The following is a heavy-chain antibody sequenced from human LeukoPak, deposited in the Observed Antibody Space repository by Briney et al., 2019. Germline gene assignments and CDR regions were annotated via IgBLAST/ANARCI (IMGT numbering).Heavy chain of an antibody. Sequence: PSETLSLTCAVYGGSFSGYYWSWIRQPPGKGLEWIGEINHSGSTNYNPSLKSRVTISVDTSKNQFSLKLSSVTAADTAVYYCARGVKVGFDYWGQGTLVTASS. D-gene: IGHD1-26*01. CDR3: ARGVKVGFDY. CDR2: INHSGST. CDR1: GGSFSGYY. J-gene: IGHJ4*02. V-gene: IGHV4-34*01.